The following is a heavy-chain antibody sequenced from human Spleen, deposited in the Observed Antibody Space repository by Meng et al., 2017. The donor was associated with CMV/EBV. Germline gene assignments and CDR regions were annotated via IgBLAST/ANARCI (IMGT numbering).Heavy chain of an antibody. D-gene: IGHD3-10*01. J-gene: IGHJ4*02. CDR1: GYTFTSYG. V-gene: IGHV1-18*01. CDR2: ISAYNGNT. Sequence: ASVKVSCKASGYTFTSYGISWVRQAPGQGLEWMGWISAYNGNTNYAQKFQGRVTMTTDTSTSTAYMELRSLRSDDTALYYCARDGYNYYGSRSFCFDFWGQGTLVTVSS. CDR3: ARDGYNYYGSRSFCFDF.